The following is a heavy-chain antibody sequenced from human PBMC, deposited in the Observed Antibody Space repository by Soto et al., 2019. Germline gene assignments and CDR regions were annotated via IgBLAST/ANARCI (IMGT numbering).Heavy chain of an antibody. CDR2: IRSKANSYAT. Sequence: GSLRLSCAASGFTFSGSAMHWVRQASGKGLEWVGRIRSKANSYATAYAASVKGRFTISRDDSKNTAYLQMNSLKTEDTAVYYCSTLDYYDAHGMDVWGQGTTVTVSS. CDR1: GFTFSGSA. D-gene: IGHD3-22*01. CDR3: STLDYYDAHGMDV. J-gene: IGHJ6*02. V-gene: IGHV3-73*01.